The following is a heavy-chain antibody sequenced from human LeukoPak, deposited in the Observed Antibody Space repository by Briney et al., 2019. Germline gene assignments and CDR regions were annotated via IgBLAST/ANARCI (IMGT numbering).Heavy chain of an antibody. J-gene: IGHJ4*02. CDR2: ISSNGGST. CDR1: GFTFSSYA. CDR3: ARDHGDY. Sequence: GGSLRLSCAASGFTFSSYAMHWVRQAPGKGLEYVSAISSNGGSTYYANSVKGRFTISRDNSKNTLYLQMGSLRAEDMAVYYCARDHGDYWGQGTLVTVSS. V-gene: IGHV3-64*01.